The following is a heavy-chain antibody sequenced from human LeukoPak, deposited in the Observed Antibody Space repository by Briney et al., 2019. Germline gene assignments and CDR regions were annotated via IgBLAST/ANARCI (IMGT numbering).Heavy chain of an antibody. CDR2: IYYSGTT. J-gene: IGHJ4*02. CDR1: GGSISTHY. CDR3: ARKDYYDSNGLDY. D-gene: IGHD3-22*01. Sequence: SETLSLTCTVSGGSISTHYWSWIRQPPGKGLEWIGYIYYSGTTNYNPSLKSRVTISVDTSKNQFSLKLSSVTAADTAMYYCARKDYYDSNGLDYWGQGSLVTVSS. V-gene: IGHV4-59*11.